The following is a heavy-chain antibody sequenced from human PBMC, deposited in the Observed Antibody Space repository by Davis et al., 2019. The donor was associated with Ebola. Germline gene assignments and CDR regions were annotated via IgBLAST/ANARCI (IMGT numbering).Heavy chain of an antibody. Sequence: PSETLSLTCSVSGASLSSHYWTWIRQPPGKGLEWIGQIHYGGATNYKPSLKSRFSISVETSTNQFSLRLNSVNAADTAVYYCARGRWDMGLHLDVWGRGTLVTVSP. V-gene: IGHV4-59*11. CDR1: GASLSSHY. CDR2: IHYGGAT. CDR3: ARGRWDMGLHLDV. D-gene: IGHD1-26*01. J-gene: IGHJ2*01.